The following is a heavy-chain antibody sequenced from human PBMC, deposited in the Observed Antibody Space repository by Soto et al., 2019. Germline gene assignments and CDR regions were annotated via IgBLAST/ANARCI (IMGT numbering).Heavy chain of an antibody. Sequence: WETLSLTCTVSGGSISSYYWSWIRQPAGKGLEWIGRIYTSGSTNYNPSLKSRVTMSVDTSKNQFSLKLSSVTAADTAVYYCARDSSDFWSGYYYFDYWGQGTLVTVSS. V-gene: IGHV4-4*07. CDR3: ARDSSDFWSGYYYFDY. CDR2: IYTSGST. J-gene: IGHJ4*02. CDR1: GGSISSYY. D-gene: IGHD3-3*01.